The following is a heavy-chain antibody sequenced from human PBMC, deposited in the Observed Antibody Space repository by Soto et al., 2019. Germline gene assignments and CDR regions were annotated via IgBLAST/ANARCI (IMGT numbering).Heavy chain of an antibody. CDR2: IYTSGST. J-gene: IGHJ4*02. CDR1: GGSISSYY. CDR3: ARDYCSSTSCYRPHFDY. V-gene: IGHV4-4*07. Sequence: QVQLQESGPGLVKPSETLSLTCTVSGGSISSYYWSWIRQPAGKGLEWIGRIYTSGSTNYNPSLKSRVPMSVDTSKNQFSLKLSSVTAADTAVYYCARDYCSSTSCYRPHFDYWGQGTLVTVSS. D-gene: IGHD2-2*01.